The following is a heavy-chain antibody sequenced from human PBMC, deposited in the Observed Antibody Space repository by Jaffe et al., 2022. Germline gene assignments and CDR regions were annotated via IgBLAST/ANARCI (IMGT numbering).Heavy chain of an antibody. D-gene: IGHD6-19*01. Sequence: QVQLQQWGAGLLKPSETLSLTCAVYGGSFSGYYWSWIRQPPGKGLEWIGEINHSGSTNYNPSLKSRVTISVDTSKNQFSLKLSSVTAADTAVYYCARGYPSIAVAGLDYWGQGTLVTVSS. CDR3: ARGYPSIAVAGLDY. V-gene: IGHV4-34*01. CDR2: INHSGST. J-gene: IGHJ4*02. CDR1: GGSFSGYY.